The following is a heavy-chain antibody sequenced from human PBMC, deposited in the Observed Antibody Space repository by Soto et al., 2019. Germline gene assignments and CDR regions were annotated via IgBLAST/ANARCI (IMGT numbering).Heavy chain of an antibody. CDR3: ARGVSAGVDY. V-gene: IGHV1-8*01. CDR2: MQPSTGRT. J-gene: IGHJ4*02. D-gene: IGHD1-26*01. CDR1: GYSFTSLD. Sequence: QVQLVQSGAEVREPGASVKVSCKASGYSFTSLDINWVRQTAGQGLEWMGWMQPSTGRTGYAQKFQGRGTRTRDTSINTADMELTTLTSDDTAFYYCARGVSAGVDYWGQGTLVTVSS.